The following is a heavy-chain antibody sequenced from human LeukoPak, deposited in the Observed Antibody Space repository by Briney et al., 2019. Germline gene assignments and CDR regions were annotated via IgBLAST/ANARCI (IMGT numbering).Heavy chain of an antibody. CDR1: GFTFSSYA. CDR2: ISGSGGST. Sequence: GGSLRLSCAASGFTFSSYAMSWVRQAPGKGLEWVSAISGSGGSTYYADSVKGRFTISRDNSKNTLYPQMNSLRAEDTAVYYCAKDSVQFYGMDVWGQGTTVTVSS. J-gene: IGHJ6*02. D-gene: IGHD4-11*01. V-gene: IGHV3-23*01. CDR3: AKDSVQFYGMDV.